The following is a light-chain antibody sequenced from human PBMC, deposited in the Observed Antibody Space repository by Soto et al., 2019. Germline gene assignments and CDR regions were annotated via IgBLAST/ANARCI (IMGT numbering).Light chain of an antibody. J-gene: IGLJ1*01. V-gene: IGLV2-14*01. CDR1: SSDVGGNKY. Sequence: QSVLTQPASVSGSPGQSITISCTGTSSDVGGNKYVSWYQQHPGRAPKLLIYEVNNRPSGVSNRFSGSKSGNTASLTISGLQAEDEADYYCNSYTSSTTYVFGTGTKVTVL. CDR3: NSYTSSTTYV. CDR2: EVN.